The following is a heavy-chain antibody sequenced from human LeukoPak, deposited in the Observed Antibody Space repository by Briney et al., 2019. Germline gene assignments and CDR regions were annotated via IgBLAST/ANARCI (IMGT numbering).Heavy chain of an antibody. CDR1: GYTFSSFV. D-gene: IGHD1-26*01. J-gene: IGHJ5*02. CDR3: ERDFFVGAEGVWLDP. Sequence: ASVKVSCKASGYTFSSFVVNWLRQAPGQGPEWIGWISTYNGNTNYAQKFQGRVTLTRDTSTSTAYMELRRLRSDATAISSCERDFFVGAEGVWLDPWGQGTLVTVSS. CDR2: ISTYNGNT. V-gene: IGHV1-18*01.